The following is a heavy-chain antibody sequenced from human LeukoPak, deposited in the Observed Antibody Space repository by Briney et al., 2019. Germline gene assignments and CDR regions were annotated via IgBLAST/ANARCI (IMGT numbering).Heavy chain of an antibody. Sequence: ASVKVSCKASGYTFTSYYMHWVRQAPGQGLEWMGIINPSGGSTSYAQKFQGRVTMTRDTSTSTVYMELSSLRSEDTVVYYCARGGDTAMVTSWWFDPWGQGTLVTVSS. D-gene: IGHD5-18*01. V-gene: IGHV1-46*01. J-gene: IGHJ5*02. CDR2: INPSGGST. CDR3: ARGGDTAMVTSWWFDP. CDR1: GYTFTSYY.